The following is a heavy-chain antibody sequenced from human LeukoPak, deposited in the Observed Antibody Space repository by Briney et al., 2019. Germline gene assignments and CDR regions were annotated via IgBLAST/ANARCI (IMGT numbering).Heavy chain of an antibody. J-gene: IGHJ4*02. D-gene: IGHD1-26*01. Sequence: GASVKVSCKASGYTFTTYSITWVRQAPGQGLEWMGWIGGANGDTNYAEKFQGRITMTTDSSTSTAYMDLRSLTPDDTGLYYCARLWADTAYWGQGTLVTLSS. CDR3: ARLWADTAY. V-gene: IGHV1-18*01. CDR2: IGGANGDT. CDR1: GYTFTTYS.